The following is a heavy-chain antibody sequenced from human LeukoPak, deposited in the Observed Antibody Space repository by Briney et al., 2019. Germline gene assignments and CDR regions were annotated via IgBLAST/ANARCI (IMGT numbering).Heavy chain of an antibody. Sequence: SETLSLTCAVSGGSISSSNWWSWVRQPPGKGLEWIGEIYHSGSTNYNPSLKSRVTMSVDKSKNHFSLKLSSVTAADTAVYYCARDLRVYYDSSGYDYWGQGTLVTVSS. CDR1: GGSISSSNW. J-gene: IGHJ4*02. D-gene: IGHD3-22*01. CDR3: ARDLRVYYDSSGYDY. V-gene: IGHV4-4*02. CDR2: IYHSGST.